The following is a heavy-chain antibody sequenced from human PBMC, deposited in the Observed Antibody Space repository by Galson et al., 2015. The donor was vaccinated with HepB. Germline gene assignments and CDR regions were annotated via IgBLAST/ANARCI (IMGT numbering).Heavy chain of an antibody. D-gene: IGHD2-15*01. CDR1: GFTFSTHG. Sequence: SLRLSCAASGFTFSTHGMHWVRQAPGKGLEWVATICGGDDSTYYADSVKGRFTISRDNSKSTLYLQMNSLRAEDTAIYYCAKGGGASCYSALMHWGQGTPVTVSS. V-gene: IGHV3-23*01. CDR3: AKGGGASCYSALMH. CDR2: ICGGDDST. J-gene: IGHJ4*02.